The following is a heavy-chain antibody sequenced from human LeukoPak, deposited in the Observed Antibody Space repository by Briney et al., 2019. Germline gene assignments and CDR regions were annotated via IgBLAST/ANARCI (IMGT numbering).Heavy chain of an antibody. J-gene: IGHJ4*02. CDR3: ASEYGSGSYPDY. CDR1: GSSISSSSYY. CDR2: IYYSGST. V-gene: IGHV4-39*01. D-gene: IGHD3-10*01. Sequence: SETLSLTCTVSGSSISSSSYYWGWIRQPPGKGLEWIGSIYYSGSTYYNPSLKSRVTISVDTFKNQFSLKLSSVTAADTAVYYCASEYGSGSYPDYWGQGTLVTVSS.